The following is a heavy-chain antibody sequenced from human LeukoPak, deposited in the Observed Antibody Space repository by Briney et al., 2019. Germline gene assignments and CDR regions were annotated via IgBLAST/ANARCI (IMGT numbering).Heavy chain of an antibody. V-gene: IGHV3-53*01. CDR1: GFTVSSNY. CDR3: ASMALLYYDFWSGYRDMDV. Sequence: PGGSLRLSCAASGFTVSSNYMSWVRQAPGKGLEWVSVIYSGGSTYYADSVKGRFTISRDNSKNTLYLQMNSLRAEDTAVYYCASMALLYYDFWSGYRDMDVWGKGTTVTVSS. J-gene: IGHJ6*03. CDR2: IYSGGST. D-gene: IGHD3-3*01.